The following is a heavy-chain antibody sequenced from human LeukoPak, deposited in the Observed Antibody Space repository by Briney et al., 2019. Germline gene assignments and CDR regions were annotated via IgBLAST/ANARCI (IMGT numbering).Heavy chain of an antibody. CDR1: GFTFSNYA. CDR3: AREEEQRLSQGYFDY. D-gene: IGHD6-25*01. J-gene: IGHJ4*02. Sequence: GTSLRLSCAASGFTFSNYAMHWVRQAPGKGLEWVAVISYDGSNKYYADSVKGRFTISRDNSKNTLYLQMNSLRAGDTAVYYCAREEEQRLSQGYFDYWGQGTLVTVSS. V-gene: IGHV3-30*04. CDR2: ISYDGSNK.